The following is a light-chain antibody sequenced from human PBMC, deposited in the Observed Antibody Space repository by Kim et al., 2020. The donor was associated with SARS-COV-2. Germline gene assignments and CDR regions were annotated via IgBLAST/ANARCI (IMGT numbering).Light chain of an antibody. V-gene: IGLV3-21*04. J-gene: IGLJ2*01. CDR2: YDS. CDR1: NIGSKS. Sequence: SYELTQPPSVSVAPGKTARITCGGDNIGSKSVHWYQQKPGQGPEMVVSYDSDRPSGIPERFSGSNSGNTATLIIRRVEAGDEADYYCQVWDNTSDQVVFGGGTQLTVL. CDR3: QVWDNTSDQVV.